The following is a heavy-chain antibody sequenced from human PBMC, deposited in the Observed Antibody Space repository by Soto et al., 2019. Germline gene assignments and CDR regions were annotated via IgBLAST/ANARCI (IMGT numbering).Heavy chain of an antibody. CDR1: GGTFSSYA. D-gene: IGHD3-3*01. V-gene: IGHV1-69*13. CDR3: ARDMLDFGSGYYSYGMDV. J-gene: IGHJ6*02. Sequence: SVKVSCKASGGTFSSYAISWVRQAPGQGLEWMGGIIPIFGTANYAQKFQGRVTITADESTSTAYMELSSLRSENTAVYYCARDMLDFGSGYYSYGMDVWGQGTTVTVSS. CDR2: IIPIFGTA.